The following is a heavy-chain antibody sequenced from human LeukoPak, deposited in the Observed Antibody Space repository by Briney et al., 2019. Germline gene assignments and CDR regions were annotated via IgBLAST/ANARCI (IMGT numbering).Heavy chain of an antibody. CDR3: ARENGDYELGYFDY. CDR2: IYSGGST. D-gene: IGHD4-17*01. J-gene: IGHJ4*02. V-gene: IGHV3-66*02. Sequence: GGSLRLSCAASGFTVSSNYMSWVRQAPGKGLEWVSVIYSGGSTYYADSVKGRFTIFRDNSKNTLYLQMNSLRAEDTAVYYCARENGDYELGYFDYWGQGTLVTVSS. CDR1: GFTVSSNY.